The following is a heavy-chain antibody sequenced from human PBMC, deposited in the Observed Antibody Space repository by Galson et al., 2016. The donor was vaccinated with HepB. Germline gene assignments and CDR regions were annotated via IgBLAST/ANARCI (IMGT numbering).Heavy chain of an antibody. D-gene: IGHD3-16*01. CDR2: ISWNTGTI. CDR1: GFTFSSYG. CDR3: AKDLQASGGTYEAFDS. J-gene: IGHJ4*02. V-gene: IGHV3-9*01. Sequence: SLRLSCAASGFTFSSYGMHWVRQAPGKGLEWASGISWNTGTIGYADSVRGRFSISRDNAKNSLYLQMHGLTAEDTAIYYCAKDLQASGGTYEAFDSWGQGTLVTVSS.